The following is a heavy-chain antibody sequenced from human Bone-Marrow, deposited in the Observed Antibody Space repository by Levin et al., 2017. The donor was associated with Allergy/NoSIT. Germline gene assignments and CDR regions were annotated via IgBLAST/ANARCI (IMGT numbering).Heavy chain of an antibody. CDR1: GDSINNYF. Sequence: KPSETLSLTCSVSGDSINNYFWSWIRRPPGKGLEWIGWIFFNGNTNYNPSLKSRVTMSVDTSKHQFSLWLTSVTAADTAIYYCARYSPALTSGARYFDYWGQGSLVTVSS. V-gene: IGHV4-59*01. J-gene: IGHJ4*02. D-gene: IGHD2-21*01. CDR3: ARYSPALTSGARYFDY. CDR2: IFFNGNT.